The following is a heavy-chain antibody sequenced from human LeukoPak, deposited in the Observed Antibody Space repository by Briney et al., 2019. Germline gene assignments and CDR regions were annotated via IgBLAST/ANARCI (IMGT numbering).Heavy chain of an antibody. D-gene: IGHD3-22*01. V-gene: IGHV4-59*08. CDR1: GGSISRHY. Sequence: PSETLSLTCSVSGGSISRHYWSWIRQPPGKGLEWIGYISYSGSTKYNPPFQSRVTISLDTSKTHFSLKLTSVTAADTAVYYCARLLNNDNSGDPDTFDMWGPGTMVTVSS. J-gene: IGHJ3*02. CDR3: ARLLNNDNSGDPDTFDM. CDR2: ISYSGST.